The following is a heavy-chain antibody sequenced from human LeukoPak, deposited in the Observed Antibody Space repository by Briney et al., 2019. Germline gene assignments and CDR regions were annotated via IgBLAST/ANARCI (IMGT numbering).Heavy chain of an antibody. CDR1: GFTFSSYS. CDR3: AKEERITMVRGVIGASFQH. Sequence: GGSLRLSCAASGFTFSSYSMNWVRQAPGQGLEWVSYITSSSSTIFYADSVKGRFTISRDNAKNSLYLQMNSLRAEDTALYYCAKEERITMVRGVIGASFQHWGQGTLVTVSS. V-gene: IGHV3-48*04. CDR2: ITSSSSTI. J-gene: IGHJ1*01. D-gene: IGHD3-10*01.